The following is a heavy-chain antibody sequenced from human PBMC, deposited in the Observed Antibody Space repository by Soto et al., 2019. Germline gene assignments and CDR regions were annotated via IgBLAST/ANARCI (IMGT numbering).Heavy chain of an antibody. CDR2: IKQDGSEQ. CDR1: GFTISGYW. J-gene: IGHJ6*04. CDR3: AREAV. Sequence: EVQLVESGGGLVQPGGSLRLSCAASGFTISGYWMSSVRQAPGKGLEWVANIKQDGSEQFYVDSVKGRFTISRDNAKNSLYLQINSLRAEGTAVYYCAREAVGGEWTTVTVSS. V-gene: IGHV3-7*05.